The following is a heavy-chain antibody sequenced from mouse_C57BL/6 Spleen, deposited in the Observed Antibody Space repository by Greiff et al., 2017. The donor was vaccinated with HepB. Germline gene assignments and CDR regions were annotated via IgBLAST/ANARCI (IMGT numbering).Heavy chain of an antibody. CDR3: AELGPRAY. CDR1: GYTFTSYW. Sequence: VQLQQPGAELVKPGASVKLSCKASGYTFTSYWMQWVKQRPGQGLEWIGEIDPSDSYTNYNQKFKGKATLTVDTSSSTAYMQLSSLTSEDSAVYYCAELGPRAYWGQGTLVTVSA. J-gene: IGHJ3*01. D-gene: IGHD4-1*01. V-gene: IGHV1-50*01. CDR2: IDPSDSYT.